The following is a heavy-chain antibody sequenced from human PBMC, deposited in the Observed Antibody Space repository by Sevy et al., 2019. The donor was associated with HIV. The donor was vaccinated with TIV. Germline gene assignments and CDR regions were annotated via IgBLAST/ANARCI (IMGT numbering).Heavy chain of an antibody. D-gene: IGHD2-15*01. CDR1: GYSISSGYY. CDR2: IYHSGST. CDR3: ARGELYSGGGGYCSGGSCYSGLWFDP. J-gene: IGHJ5*02. Sequence: SETLSLTCTVSGYSISSGYYWGWIRQPPGKGLEWIGSIYHSGSTYYNPSLKSRVTISVDTSKNQFSLKLSSVTAADTAVYYCARGELYSGGGGYCSGGSCYSGLWFDPWGQGILVTVSS. V-gene: IGHV4-38-2*02.